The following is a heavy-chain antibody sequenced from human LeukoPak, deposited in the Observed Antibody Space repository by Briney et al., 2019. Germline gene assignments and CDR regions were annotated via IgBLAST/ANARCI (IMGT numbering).Heavy chain of an antibody. CDR3: ARASYSSSWYWGFFDY. V-gene: IGHV6-1*01. J-gene: IGHJ4*02. Sequence: SQTLSLTCAISGDSVSSNSAAWNWIRQSPSRGLEWLGRTYYRSAWYNDYAVSVKSRITINPDTSKNQSSLQLNSVTPEDTAVYYCARASYSSSWYWGFFDYWGQGTLVTVSS. D-gene: IGHD6-13*01. CDR1: GDSVSSNSAA. CDR2: TYYRSAWYN.